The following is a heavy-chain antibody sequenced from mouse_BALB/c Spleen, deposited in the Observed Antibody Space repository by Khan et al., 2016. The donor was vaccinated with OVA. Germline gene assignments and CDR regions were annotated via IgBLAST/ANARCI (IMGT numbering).Heavy chain of an antibody. CDR1: GYTFTTYW. D-gene: IGHD2-12*01. CDR3: ARRGLYCIFVY. J-gene: IGHJ3*01. CDR2: INPSTDYT. Sequence: VQLQESGTELAKPGASVRMSCKTSGYTFTTYWIHWVKQRPGQGLEWIGYINPSTDYTDYNQKFKDKATLTADKSSSTAYMQLRSLTSEDSAVYFCARRGLYCIFVYWGQGTLVTVSA. V-gene: IGHV1-7*01.